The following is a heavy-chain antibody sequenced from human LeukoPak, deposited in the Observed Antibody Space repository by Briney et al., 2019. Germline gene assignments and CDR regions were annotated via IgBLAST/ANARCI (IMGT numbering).Heavy chain of an antibody. CDR1: GFTFDDYA. D-gene: IGHD3-22*01. Sequence: PGGSLRLSCAASGFTFDDYAMHWVRQAPGKGLEWVSLISGDGGSTYYADSVKGRFTISRDNSKNSLYLQMNSLRTEDTALYYCAKEGNYYDSSGYHSLFDYWGQGTLVSVSS. V-gene: IGHV3-43*02. CDR2: ISGDGGST. CDR3: AKEGNYYDSSGYHSLFDY. J-gene: IGHJ4*02.